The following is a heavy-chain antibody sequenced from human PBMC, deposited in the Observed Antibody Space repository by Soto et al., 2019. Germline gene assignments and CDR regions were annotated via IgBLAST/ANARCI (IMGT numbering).Heavy chain of an antibody. CDR1: GFSFSSQA. CDR2: ISNDGNRQ. V-gene: IGHV3-30-3*01. CDR3: ARYIYSYGSLGPPDI. Sequence: GGSLRLSCVASGFSFSSQAMHWVRQAPGKGLEWVAAISNDGNRQLYADSVKDRFTISRDNSRNTLDLQMNNLRTEDTGVYFCARYIYSYGSLGPPDIWGQGTMVPVAS. J-gene: IGHJ3*02. D-gene: IGHD5-18*01.